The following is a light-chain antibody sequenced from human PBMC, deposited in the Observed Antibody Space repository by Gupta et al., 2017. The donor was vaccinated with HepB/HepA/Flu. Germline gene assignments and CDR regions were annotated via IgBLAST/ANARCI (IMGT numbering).Light chain of an antibody. Sequence: PSSLSSSVGDRVIITCRASQGIRNDLGWYQQKPGKAPKRLIYAASSFQSGVPSRFSGSGSGTEFTLTISSLQPEDYATYYCRLQQSYPPTFGRGTRLEIK. CDR2: AAS. CDR3: RLQQSYPPT. CDR1: QGIRND. V-gene: IGKV1-17*01. J-gene: IGKJ4*01.